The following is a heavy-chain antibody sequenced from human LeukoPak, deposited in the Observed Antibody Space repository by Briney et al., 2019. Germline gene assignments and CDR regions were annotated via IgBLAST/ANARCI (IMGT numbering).Heavy chain of an antibody. CDR2: INPETGGT. CDR1: GYTFTDYS. J-gene: IGHJ4*02. D-gene: IGHD3-10*01. Sequence: ASVKVSCKASGYTFTDYSMHWVRQAPGQGLEWMGCINPETGGTNYAQKFQGRVTMTSDTSITTAYLELSSLRSDDTAVYFCAPGSMTYDYWGQGTLVTVSS. V-gene: IGHV1-2*02. CDR3: APGSMTYDY.